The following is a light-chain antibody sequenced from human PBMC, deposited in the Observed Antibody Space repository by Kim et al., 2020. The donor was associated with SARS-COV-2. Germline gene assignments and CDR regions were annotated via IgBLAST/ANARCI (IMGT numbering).Light chain of an antibody. CDR2: GAS. CDR1: QSGSNK. J-gene: IGKJ5*01. Sequence: LVSPGERATPSCGARQSGSNKVAWYQQKPGQAPRLLIYGASPRATGIPARFSGSGSGTEFTLTISSLQSEDVAVYYCQHYNNRPSFGQGTRLDIK. V-gene: IGKV3-15*01. CDR3: QHYNNRPS.